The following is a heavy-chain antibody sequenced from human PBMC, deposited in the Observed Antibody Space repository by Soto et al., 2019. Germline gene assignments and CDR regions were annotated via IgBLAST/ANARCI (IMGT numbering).Heavy chain of an antibody. Sequence: VVSLVLGCRTCGFAFTKAWMNLVLLTAGNGLEWVGRIKSKSDGETAEYAAPVKGRFIISRDDSKDTMYLEMNNLTSEDSAVYYCTKILLVQFDHWGQGVLVTVSS. J-gene: IGHJ4*02. V-gene: IGHV3-15*01. CDR2: IKSKSDGETA. CDR3: TKILLVQFDH. D-gene: IGHD3-10*01. CDR1: GFAFTKAW.